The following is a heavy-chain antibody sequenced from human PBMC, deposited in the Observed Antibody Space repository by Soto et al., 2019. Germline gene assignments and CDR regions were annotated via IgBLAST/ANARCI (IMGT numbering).Heavy chain of an antibody. CDR3: ARDGWDWRPGYCTNGVCYYFDY. CDR1: GFTFSSYG. J-gene: IGHJ4*02. V-gene: IGHV3-33*01. Sequence: GGSLRLSCAASGFTFSSYGMHWVRQAPGKGLEWVAVIWYDGSNKYYADSVKGRFTISRDNSKNTLYLQMNRLRAEDTAVYYCARDGWDWRPGYCTNGVCYYFDYWGQGTLVTVSS. CDR2: IWYDGSNK. D-gene: IGHD2-8*01.